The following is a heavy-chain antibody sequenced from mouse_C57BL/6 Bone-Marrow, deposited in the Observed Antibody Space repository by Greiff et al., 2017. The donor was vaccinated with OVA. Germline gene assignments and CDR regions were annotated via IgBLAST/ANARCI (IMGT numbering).Heavy chain of an antibody. CDR1: GYTFTDYY. J-gene: IGHJ4*01. D-gene: IGHD3-3*01. Sequence: VQLQQSGPELVKPGASVKISCKASGYTFTDYYMNWVKQSHGKSLEWIGDINPNNGGTSYNQKFKGKATLTVDKSSSTAYMELRSLTSEDSAVYYCARGGRVEGYAMDYWGQGTSVTVSS. CDR2: INPNNGGT. CDR3: ARGGRVEGYAMDY. V-gene: IGHV1-26*01.